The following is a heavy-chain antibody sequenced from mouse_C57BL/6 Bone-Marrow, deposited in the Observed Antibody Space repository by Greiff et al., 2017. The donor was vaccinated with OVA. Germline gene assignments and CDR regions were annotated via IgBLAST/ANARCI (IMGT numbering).Heavy chain of an antibody. CDR2: IDPSDSYT. D-gene: IGHD2-4*01. CDR1: GYTFTSYW. V-gene: IGHV1-59*01. J-gene: IGHJ4*01. CDR3: ARSGGYDYERNYYAMDY. Sequence: QVQLKQPGAELVRPGTSVKLSCKASGYTFTSYWMHWVKQRPGQGLEWIGVIDPSDSYTNYNQKFKGKATLTVDTSSSTAYMQLSSLTSEDSAVYYCARSGGYDYERNYYAMDYWGQGTSVTVSS.